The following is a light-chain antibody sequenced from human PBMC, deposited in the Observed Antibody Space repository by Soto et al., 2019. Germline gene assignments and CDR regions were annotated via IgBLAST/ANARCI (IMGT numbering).Light chain of an antibody. CDR2: DVS. V-gene: IGLV2-14*01. CDR3: SSSTRSSTRV. Sequence: QSALTQPSSVSGSPGQSITISCTVTSRDVGDNNYGYWYQQHPAKAPKLMIDDVSNRNSGVSNRFSGSKSGNTASLTISGIHAYDEDDDYCSSSTRSSTRVFGGGTKLTVL. CDR1: SRDVGDNNY. J-gene: IGLJ2*01.